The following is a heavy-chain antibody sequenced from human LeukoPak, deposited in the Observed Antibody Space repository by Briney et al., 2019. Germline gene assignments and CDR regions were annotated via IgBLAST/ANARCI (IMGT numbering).Heavy chain of an antibody. V-gene: IGHV3-53*04. CDR1: GFTVSSNY. D-gene: IGHD3-10*01. CDR2: IYSCGST. CDR3: AREGRGGAILV. J-gene: IGHJ4*02. Sequence: GGSLRLSWAASGFTVSSNYMSWVRQAPGKGLEWVSVIYSCGSTYYADSVKGRFTISRHNSKNTLYLQMNSLSAEDTAVHYCAREGRGGAILVWGQGTLVTVSS.